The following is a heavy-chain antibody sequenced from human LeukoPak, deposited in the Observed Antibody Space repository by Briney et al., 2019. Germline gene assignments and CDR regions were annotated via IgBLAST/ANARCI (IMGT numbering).Heavy chain of an antibody. D-gene: IGHD1-20*01. CDR3: ARDRVTGTTPDY. Sequence: SVKVSCKASGGTFSSYAISWVRQAPGQGLEWMGRIIPILGVANYAQKFQGRVTITADKSTSTAYMELSSLRSEDTAVYYCARDRVTGTTPDYWGQGTLVTVSS. CDR2: IIPILGVA. V-gene: IGHV1-69*04. J-gene: IGHJ4*02. CDR1: GGTFSSYA.